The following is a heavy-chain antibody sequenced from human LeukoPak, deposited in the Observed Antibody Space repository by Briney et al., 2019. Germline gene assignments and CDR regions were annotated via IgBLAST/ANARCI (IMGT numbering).Heavy chain of an antibody. Sequence: GGSLRLSCAASGFTFSSYGMHWVRQAPGKGLEWVAFIRYDGSNKYYADSVKGRFTISRDNSKNTLYLQMNSLRAEDTAVYYCARELLRGITPDYWGQGTLVTVSS. CDR2: IRYDGSNK. CDR3: ARELLRGITPDY. CDR1: GFTFSSYG. V-gene: IGHV3-30*02. D-gene: IGHD3-10*01. J-gene: IGHJ4*02.